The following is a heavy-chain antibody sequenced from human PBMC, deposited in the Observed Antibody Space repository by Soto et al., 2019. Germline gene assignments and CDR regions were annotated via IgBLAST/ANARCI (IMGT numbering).Heavy chain of an antibody. J-gene: IGHJ4*02. CDR2: IYPGDSDT. D-gene: IGHD3-22*01. CDR3: AITYYYDSSGYYYAGLDY. V-gene: IGHV5-51*01. CDR1: GYSFTSYW. Sequence: GESLKISCKGSGYSFTSYWIGWVRQMPGKGLEWMGIIYPGDSDTRYSPSFQGQVTISADKSISTAYLQWSSLKASDTAMYYCAITYYYDSSGYYYAGLDYWGQGTLVTVSS.